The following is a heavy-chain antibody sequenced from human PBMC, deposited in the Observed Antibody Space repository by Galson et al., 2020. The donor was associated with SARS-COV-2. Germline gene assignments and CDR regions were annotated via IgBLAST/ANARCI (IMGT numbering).Heavy chain of an antibody. J-gene: IGHJ3*02. CDR2: ISYDGSNK. D-gene: IGHD3-22*01. CDR1: GFTFSSYA. V-gene: IGHV3-30*04. Sequence: GGSLRLSCAASGFTFSSYAMHWVRQAPGKGLEWVAVISYDGSNKYYADSVKGRFTISRDNSKNTLYLQMNSLRAEDTAVYYCVRDGRYYDSSGYTSNHAFDIWGQGTMVTVSS. CDR3: VRDGRYYDSSGYTSNHAFDI.